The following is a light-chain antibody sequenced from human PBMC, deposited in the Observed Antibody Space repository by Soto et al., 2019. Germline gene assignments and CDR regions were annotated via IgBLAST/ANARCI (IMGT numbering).Light chain of an antibody. CDR1: GSSIGTNT. CDR2: GNN. J-gene: IGLJ2*01. V-gene: IGLV1-44*01. CDR3: AAWDGSLNNVL. Sequence: QPVLTQPPAASGTPGQRVTISCSGSGSSIGTNTVNWYRQLPGTAPKLLIYGNNQRPSGVPDRFSGSKSGTSASLAISGLQSEDEAEYYCAAWDGSLNNVLFGGGTKVPVL.